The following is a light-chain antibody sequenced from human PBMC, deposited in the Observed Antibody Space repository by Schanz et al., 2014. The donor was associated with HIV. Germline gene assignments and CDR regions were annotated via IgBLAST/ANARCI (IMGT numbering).Light chain of an antibody. CDR2: TQD. V-gene: IGLV1-44*01. J-gene: IGLJ2*01. Sequence: QSVLTQPPSTSGTPGQRVAISCSGSSSNIGTYNVNWYQQLPGTAPRLLIYTQDQRPSGVPDRFSGSKSGTSASLAISGLQSEDEADYYCAAWDDSLSGPVFGGGTKLTVL. CDR1: SSNIGTYN. CDR3: AAWDDSLSGPV.